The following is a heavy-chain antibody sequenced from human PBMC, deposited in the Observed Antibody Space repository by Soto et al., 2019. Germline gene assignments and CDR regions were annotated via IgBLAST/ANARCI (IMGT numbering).Heavy chain of an antibody. Sequence: ASVKVSCKVSGYTLTELSMHWVRQAPGKGLEWMGGFDPEDGETIYAQKFQGRVTMTEDTSTATAYMELSSLRSEDTAVYYCATGTTGKLRYFDWFSFDYWGQGTLVTVSS. J-gene: IGHJ4*02. D-gene: IGHD3-9*01. CDR2: FDPEDGET. CDR3: ATGTTGKLRYFDWFSFDY. CDR1: GYTLTELS. V-gene: IGHV1-24*01.